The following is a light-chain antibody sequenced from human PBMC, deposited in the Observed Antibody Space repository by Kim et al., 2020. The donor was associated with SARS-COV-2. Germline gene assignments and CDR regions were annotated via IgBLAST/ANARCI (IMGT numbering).Light chain of an antibody. Sequence: VSPGQTASITCSGDKLGDKYGCWYQQKPGQSPVLVIYQDSKWPSGIPERFSGSNSGNIATLTISGTQAMDEADYYCQAWDSSTVVFGGGTQLTVL. CDR1: KLGDKY. CDR2: QDS. CDR3: QAWDSSTVV. V-gene: IGLV3-1*01. J-gene: IGLJ2*01.